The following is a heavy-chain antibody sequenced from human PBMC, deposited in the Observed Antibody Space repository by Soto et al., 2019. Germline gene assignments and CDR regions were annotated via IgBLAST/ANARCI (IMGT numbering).Heavy chain of an antibody. Sequence: EVQLVESGGDLVQPGGSLKLSCVASGYTFSDTAIHWVRQAPGKGLEWVGRVASKPEGHTTTYGASVKGRFTISRDDSQNTAYLQMNSLKTEDAAVYYCNKYRGSLSIPAALGPGTLVTVSS. J-gene: IGHJ5*02. CDR2: VASKPEGHTT. CDR1: GYTFSDTA. V-gene: IGHV3-73*02. CDR3: NKYRGSLSIPAA. D-gene: IGHD3-16*01.